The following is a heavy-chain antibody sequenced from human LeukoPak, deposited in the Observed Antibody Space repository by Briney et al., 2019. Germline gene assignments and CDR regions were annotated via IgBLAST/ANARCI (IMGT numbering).Heavy chain of an antibody. V-gene: IGHV4-4*07. CDR3: ARDGHYYDSSAPTFGNWFDP. D-gene: IGHD3-22*01. CDR1: GGSISSYY. CDR2: IYTSGST. J-gene: IGHJ5*02. Sequence: SETLSLTCTVSGGSISSYYWSWIRQPAWKGLEWIGRIYTSGSTNYNPSLKSRVTMSVDTSKKQFSLKLSSVTAADTAVYYCARDGHYYDSSAPTFGNWFDPWGQGTLVTVSS.